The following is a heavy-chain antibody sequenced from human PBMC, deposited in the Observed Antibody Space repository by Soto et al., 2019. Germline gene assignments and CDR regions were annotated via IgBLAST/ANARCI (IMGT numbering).Heavy chain of an antibody. V-gene: IGHV1-69*01. CDR2: IIPVLGTT. CDR3: AAGGSNGYIR. CDR1: RDTFNDYA. J-gene: IGHJ4*02. Sequence: QVQLVQSGAEVRKPGSSVKVSCKASRDTFNDYAITWVRQAPGQGLEWMGGIIPVLGTTKYAQKFQGRVTMTADESTSKAYIALTSLTSEDRAVYYCAAGGSNGYIRWGQGTQVSVSS. D-gene: IGHD2-2*02.